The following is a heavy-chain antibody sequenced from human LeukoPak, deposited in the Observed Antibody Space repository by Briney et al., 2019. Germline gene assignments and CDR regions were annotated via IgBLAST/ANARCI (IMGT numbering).Heavy chain of an antibody. D-gene: IGHD3-22*01. CDR2: IYYSGST. CDR1: DGSISSRNNY. CDR3: ATTTYYYDSSGYYYVPHYYYGMDV. V-gene: IGHV4-61*05. J-gene: IGHJ6*02. Sequence: PSETLSLTCTIFDGSISSRNNYWAWIRQPPGKGLEWIGYIYYSGSTNYNPSLKSRVTISVDTSKNQFSLKLSSVTAADTAVYYCATTTYYYDSSGYYYVPHYYYGMDVWGQGTTVTVSS.